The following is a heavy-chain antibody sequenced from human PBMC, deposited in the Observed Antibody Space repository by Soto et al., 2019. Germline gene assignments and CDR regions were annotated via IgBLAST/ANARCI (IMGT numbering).Heavy chain of an antibody. J-gene: IGHJ4*02. Sequence: PGGSLRLSCAASGFTFSNAWMSWVRQAPGKGLEWVGRIKSKTDGGTTDYAAPVKGRFTISRDDSKNTQYLQMNSLKTEDTAVYYCTTDILGYCTNGVCYKSDYWGQGTLVTVSS. CDR2: IKSKTDGGTT. CDR1: GFTFSNAW. D-gene: IGHD2-8*01. V-gene: IGHV3-15*01. CDR3: TTDILGYCTNGVCYKSDY.